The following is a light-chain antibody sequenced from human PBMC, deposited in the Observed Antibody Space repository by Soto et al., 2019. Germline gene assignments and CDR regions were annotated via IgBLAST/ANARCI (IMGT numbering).Light chain of an antibody. Sequence: QSALTQPASVSGSPGQSITISCTGTNSDVGAYNYVSWYQQYPVKAPKLIIYEVNNRPSGVSTRFSGSKSGNTASLTITGLQAEDEAYYHCRSYTSTTTLVFGGGTKLTVL. CDR3: RSYTSTTTLV. CDR1: NSDVGAYNY. V-gene: IGLV2-14*01. CDR2: EVN. J-gene: IGLJ2*01.